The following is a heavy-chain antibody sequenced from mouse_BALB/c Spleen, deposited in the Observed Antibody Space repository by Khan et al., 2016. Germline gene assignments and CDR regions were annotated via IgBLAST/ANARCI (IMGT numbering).Heavy chain of an antibody. Sequence: EVELVESGGGLVQPGGSRKLSCAASGFTFSSFGMHWVSQAPEKGLEWVAYTSSGSSTIYYADTVKGRFTISRANPKNTLFLHMTSLRSEDSAMFYCARKGARKSYARDYWGQGTSVTVAS. CDR2: TSSGSSTI. CDR1: GFTFSSFG. CDR3: ARKGARKSYARDY. V-gene: IGHV5-17*02. J-gene: IGHJ4*01.